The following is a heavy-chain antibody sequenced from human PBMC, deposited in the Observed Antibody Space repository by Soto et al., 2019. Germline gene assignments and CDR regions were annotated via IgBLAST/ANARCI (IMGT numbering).Heavy chain of an antibody. CDR3: ARGGIVVVVGSQNWFAP. V-gene: IGHV4-4*07. CDR1: GGAISSYY. CDR2: INTSGTT. Sequence: SETLSLTCTVSGGAISSYYWSWIRQPAGKGLEWVGRINTSGTTKYNPSLESRVTMSLDTSKNQFFLTLSSVTAADTAVYYCARGGIVVVVGSQNWFAPWGQGTMVTVSS. J-gene: IGHJ5*01. D-gene: IGHD2-21*01.